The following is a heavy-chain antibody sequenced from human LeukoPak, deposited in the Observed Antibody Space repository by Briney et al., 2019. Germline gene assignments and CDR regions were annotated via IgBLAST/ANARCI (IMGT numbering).Heavy chain of an antibody. V-gene: IGHV1-69*05. CDR1: GGTFISYT. J-gene: IGHJ4*02. D-gene: IGHD1-1*01. CDR3: ATPPTGTTTTGEYYFDY. Sequence: SVKVSCKASGGTFISYTITWVRQAPGQGLEWMGGISPISGTTNYAQKSQGRVTINTEEYRSTAYMELSSLRSEDTAVYYCATPPTGTTTTGEYYFDYWGQGTLVTVSS. CDR2: ISPISGTT.